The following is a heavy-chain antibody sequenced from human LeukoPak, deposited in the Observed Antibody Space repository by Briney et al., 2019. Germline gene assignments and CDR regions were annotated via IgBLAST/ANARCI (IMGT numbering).Heavy chain of an antibody. D-gene: IGHD6-13*01. CDR1: GGSISSGSYY. V-gene: IGHV4-61*02. CDR2: IYTSGST. Sequence: SETLSLTCTVSGGSISSGSYYWSWIRQPAGKGLEWIGRIYTSGSTNYNPSLKSRVTISVDTSKNQFSLKLSSVTAADTAVYYCAREVAAAXIXXWGQXXLVT. CDR3: AREVAAAXIXX. J-gene: IGHJ1*01.